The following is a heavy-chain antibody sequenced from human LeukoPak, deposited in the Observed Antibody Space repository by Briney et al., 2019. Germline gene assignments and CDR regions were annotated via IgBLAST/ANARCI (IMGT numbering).Heavy chain of an antibody. CDR1: GYTFTGYY. J-gene: IGHJ5*02. V-gene: IGHV1-2*02. CDR2: INPNSGGT. D-gene: IGHD2-2*01. Sequence: GASVKVSCXASGYTFTGYYMHWVRLAPGQGLEWMGWINPNSGGTNYAQKFQGRVTMTRDTSISTPYIVLSRLRSDDTAVYYCARGCSSTNCSWGQGTLVTVSS. CDR3: ARGCSSTNCS.